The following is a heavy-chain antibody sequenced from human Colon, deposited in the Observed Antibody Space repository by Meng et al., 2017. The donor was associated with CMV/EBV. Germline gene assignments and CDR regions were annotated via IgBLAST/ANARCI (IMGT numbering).Heavy chain of an antibody. D-gene: IGHD1-26*01. J-gene: IGHJ4*02. V-gene: IGHV3-23*01. CDR2: ISGSGGST. Sequence: SYAMSWVRETPRKGLEWVSAISGSGGSTYYADSVKGQFTISRDNSKNTLYLQMNSLRAEDTAVYYCAKDRLVGGSYSVLWLGDFDYWGQGTLVTVSS. CDR1: SYA. CDR3: AKDRLVGGSYSVLWLGDFDY.